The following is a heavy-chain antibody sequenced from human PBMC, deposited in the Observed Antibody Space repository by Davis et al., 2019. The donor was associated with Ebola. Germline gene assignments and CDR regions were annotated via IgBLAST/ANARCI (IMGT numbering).Heavy chain of an antibody. CDR1: GITFTASA. V-gene: IGHV3-73*01. CDR2: IRSKANSYAT. CDR3: TSSDSSLP. D-gene: IGHD6-6*01. Sequence: GGSLRLSCAASGITFTASAMHWVRQASGKGLEWVGRIRSKANSYATAYAASVKGRFTISRDDSKSTAYLQMNSLKTEDTAVYYCTSSDSSLPWGKGTTVTVSS. J-gene: IGHJ6*04.